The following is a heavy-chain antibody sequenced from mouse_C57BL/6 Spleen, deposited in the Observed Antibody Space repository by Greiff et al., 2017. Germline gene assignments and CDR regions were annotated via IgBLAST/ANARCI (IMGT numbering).Heavy chain of an antibody. CDR2: INYDGSST. Sequence: EVKLVESEGGLVQPGSFMKLSCTASGFTFSDYYMAWVRQVPEKGLEWVANINYDGSSTYYLDSLKSRFIISRDNAKNILYLQMSSLKSEDTATYYCAREAGTGGSMDYWGQGTSVTVSS. J-gene: IGHJ4*01. CDR1: GFTFSDYY. V-gene: IGHV5-16*01. CDR3: AREAGTGGSMDY. D-gene: IGHD3-3*01.